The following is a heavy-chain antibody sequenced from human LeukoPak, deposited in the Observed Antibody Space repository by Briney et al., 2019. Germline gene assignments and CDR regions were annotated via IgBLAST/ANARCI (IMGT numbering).Heavy chain of an antibody. D-gene: IGHD6-19*01. Sequence: SETLSLTCTVSGGSISSSSYYWGWIRQPPGKGLEWIGSIYYSGSTNYNPSLKSRVTISVDTSKNQFSLKLSSVTAADTAVYYCARSIGFSGWPYFDYWGQGTLVTVSS. CDR2: IYYSGST. J-gene: IGHJ4*02. CDR3: ARSIGFSGWPYFDY. CDR1: GGSISSSSYY. V-gene: IGHV4-39*07.